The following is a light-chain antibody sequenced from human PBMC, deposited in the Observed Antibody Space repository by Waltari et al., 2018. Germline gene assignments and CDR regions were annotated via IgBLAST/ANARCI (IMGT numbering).Light chain of an antibody. CDR2: GAS. CDR1: QSVSANY. J-gene: IGKJ2*01. CDR3: QQYGSSPPMYT. Sequence: EIVLTQSPATLSLSPGARATLSCRASQSVSANYLAWYQQKPGRAPRLLIYGASNRATGIPDRFSGSESGTDFTLTISSLEPEDFAVYFCQQYGSSPPMYTFGLGTKLEIK. V-gene: IGKV3-20*01.